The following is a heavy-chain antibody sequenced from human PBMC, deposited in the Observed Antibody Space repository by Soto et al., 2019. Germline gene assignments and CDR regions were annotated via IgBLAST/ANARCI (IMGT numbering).Heavy chain of an antibody. CDR3: ARESAYSSSQGRLYYYYYGMDV. V-gene: IGHV4-34*01. J-gene: IGHJ6*02. CDR1: GGSFSGYY. Sequence: SETLSLTCAVYGGSFSGYYWSWIRQPPGKGLEWIGEINHSGSTNYNPSLKSRVTISVNTSKNQFSLKLNSVTAADTAVYYCARESAYSSSQGRLYYYYYGMDVWGQGTTVTVSS. D-gene: IGHD6-6*01. CDR2: INHSGST.